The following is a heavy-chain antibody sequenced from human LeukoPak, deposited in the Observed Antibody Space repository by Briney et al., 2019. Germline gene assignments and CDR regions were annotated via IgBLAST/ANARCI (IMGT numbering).Heavy chain of an antibody. CDR1: GGSISSGAYY. V-gene: IGHV4-31*03. CDR2: VHYNGNT. Sequence: SETLSLTCTVSGGSISSGAYYWTWVRQHPGRGLEYIGYVHYNGNTYYNPSLKSRVTISIDTSKNEFSLKLSSVTAADTAVYYCARSANVGSLKLWFDPWGQGTLVTVSS. CDR3: ARSANVGSLKLWFDP. D-gene: IGHD3-10*01. J-gene: IGHJ5*02.